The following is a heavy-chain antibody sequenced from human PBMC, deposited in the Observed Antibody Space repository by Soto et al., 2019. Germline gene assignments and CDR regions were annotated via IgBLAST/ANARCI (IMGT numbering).Heavy chain of an antibody. CDR3: ARVGGDYRHFDY. CDR1: GGSISSYY. D-gene: IGHD4-17*01. V-gene: IGHV4-59*08. J-gene: IGHJ4*02. CDR2: IYYSGST. Sequence: SETLSLTCTVSGGSISSYYWSLIRQPPGKGLEWIGYIYYSGSTNYNPSLKSRVTISVDTSKNQFSLKLSSVTAADTAVYYCARVGGDYRHFDYWGQGTLVPVSS.